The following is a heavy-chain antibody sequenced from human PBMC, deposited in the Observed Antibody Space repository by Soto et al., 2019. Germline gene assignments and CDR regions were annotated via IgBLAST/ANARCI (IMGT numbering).Heavy chain of an antibody. CDR1: GGSISSGGYS. CDR2: IYHSGST. J-gene: IGHJ3*02. CDR3: ARVNTITNVAFDI. V-gene: IGHV4-30-2*01. Sequence: SETLSLTCAVSGGSISSGGYSWSWIRQPPGKGPEWIGYIYHSGSTYYNPSLKSRVTISVDRSKNQFSLKLSSVTAADTAVYYCARVNTITNVAFDIWGQGTMVTVSS. D-gene: IGHD2-8*01.